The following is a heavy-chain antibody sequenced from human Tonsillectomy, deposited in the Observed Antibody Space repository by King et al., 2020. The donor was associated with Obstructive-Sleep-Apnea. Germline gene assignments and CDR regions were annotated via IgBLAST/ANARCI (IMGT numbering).Heavy chain of an antibody. J-gene: IGHJ3*02. D-gene: IGHD2/OR15-2a*01. CDR1: GYSFTSYW. V-gene: IGHV5-51*01. Sequence: QLVQSGAEVKKPGESLKISCKGSGYSFTSYWIGWVRQMSGKGMEWMGIIYPDDSDTRYSPSFQGQVTISADKAISTAYLQWSSLKASDSAMYYCGRPRIGMDDAVDIWGQGTMVTVSS. CDR2: IYPDDSDT. CDR3: GRPRIGMDDAVDI.